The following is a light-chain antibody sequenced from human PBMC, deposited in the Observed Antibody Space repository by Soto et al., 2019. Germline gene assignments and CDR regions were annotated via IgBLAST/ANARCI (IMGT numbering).Light chain of an antibody. CDR3: QQSYSIPIT. Sequence: DIQMTQSPPSLSASVGDRVTITCRARQIIESYLSWYQQKSGEAPNLLIYAASDLQGGVPSRFSGTGSGTDFTLTISSLQPEDFATYYCQQSYSIPITFGGGTKVDIK. J-gene: IGKJ4*01. CDR1: QIIESY. V-gene: IGKV1-39*01. CDR2: AAS.